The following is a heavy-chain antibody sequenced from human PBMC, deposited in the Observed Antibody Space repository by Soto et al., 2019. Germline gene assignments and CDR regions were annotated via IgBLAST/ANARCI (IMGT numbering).Heavy chain of an antibody. V-gene: IGHV3-9*01. J-gene: IGHJ6*03. CDR3: AKADHGDFDYYYMDV. D-gene: IGHD4-17*01. CDR1: GFTFDDYA. Sequence: GGSLRLSCAASGFTFDDYAMHWVRQAPGKGLEWVSGISWNSGSIGYADSVKGRFTISGDNAKNSLYLQMNSLRAEDTALYYCAKADHGDFDYYYMDVWGRGTTVTVSS. CDR2: ISWNSGSI.